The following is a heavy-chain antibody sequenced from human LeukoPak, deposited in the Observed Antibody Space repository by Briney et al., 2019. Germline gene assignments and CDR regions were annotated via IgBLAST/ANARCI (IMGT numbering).Heavy chain of an antibody. CDR1: GGSISSRDYS. D-gene: IGHD6-6*01. CDR2: VYHGGTT. J-gene: IGHJ4*02. CDR3: ARGEGIAARPDY. V-gene: IGHV4-30-2*01. Sequence: SETLSLTCAVSGGSISSRDYSWNWIRQPPGKGPEWIGSVYHGGTTYYNPSLKSRVSISEDRSNNQFFLKLSSVTAADTAVYYCARGEGIAARPDYWGQGTLVTVSS.